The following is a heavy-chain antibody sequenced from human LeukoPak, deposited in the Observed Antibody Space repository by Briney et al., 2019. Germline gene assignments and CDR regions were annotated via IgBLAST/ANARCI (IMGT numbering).Heavy chain of an antibody. V-gene: IGHV3-21*01. CDR2: ISSSSSYI. Sequence: SGGSLRLSCAASGFTFSYYYMSAVRQAPGKGLEWVSSISSSSSYIYYAGSVKGRFTISRDNAKNSLYLQMNSLRAEDTAVYYCARERSTVTTAGTTWFDPWGQGTLVTVSS. D-gene: IGHD4-17*01. J-gene: IGHJ5*02. CDR3: ARERSTVTTAGTTWFDP. CDR1: GFTFSYYY.